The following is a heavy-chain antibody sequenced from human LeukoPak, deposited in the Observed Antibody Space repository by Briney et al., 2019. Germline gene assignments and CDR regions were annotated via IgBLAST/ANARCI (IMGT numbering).Heavy chain of an antibody. D-gene: IGHD2-2*01. CDR1: GGSISSYY. CDR3: ARGHIVVDTAAPAYYYYGMDV. J-gene: IGHJ6*02. V-gene: IGHV4-59*01. Sequence: PSETLSLTCTVSGGSISSYYWSWLRQPPGNGLEWFGNIYYSGSTNYNPSLKSRVTISVDTSQNQLSLKLSSVTGADTAVYYCARGHIVVDTAAPAYYYYGMDVWGQGTTGPVSS. CDR2: IYYSGST.